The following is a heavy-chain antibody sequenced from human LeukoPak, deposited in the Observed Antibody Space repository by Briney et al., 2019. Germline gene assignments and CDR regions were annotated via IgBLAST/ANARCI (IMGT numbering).Heavy chain of an antibody. Sequence: PSETLSLTCTVSGGSISSSSFYWGWIRQPPGKGLEWIGIISYSGSTYYNPSLKSRVIISVDSSKNQFSLKLSSVTAADTAVYYCARLDRGINAAHFDYWGQGTLVTVSS. J-gene: IGHJ4*02. D-gene: IGHD6-25*01. CDR3: ARLDRGINAAHFDY. CDR1: GGSISSSSFY. CDR2: ISYSGST. V-gene: IGHV4-39*01.